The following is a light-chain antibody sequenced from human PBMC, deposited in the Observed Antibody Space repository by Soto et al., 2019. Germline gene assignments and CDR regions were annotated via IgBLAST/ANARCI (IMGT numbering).Light chain of an antibody. CDR1: SSDVGGY. CDR3: SSYTTSPSPQWV. CDR2: KVD. J-gene: IGLJ3*02. Sequence: QSVLTQPRSVSGSPGQSVTISCTGTSSDVGGYVSWYQQHPGKAPKLMIYKVDNRPSGVSDRFSASKSGNTASLTISGLQAEDEAHYYCSSYTTSPSPQWVFAGGTKLTVL. V-gene: IGLV2-11*01.